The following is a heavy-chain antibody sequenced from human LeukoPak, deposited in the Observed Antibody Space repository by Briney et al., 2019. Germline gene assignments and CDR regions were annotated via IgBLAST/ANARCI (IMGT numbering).Heavy chain of an antibody. Sequence: SETLSLTCTVSGGSVSRSNWWNWVRQPPGKGLEWIGEIYHSGTTNYNPSLKSRVTISVDKSKNQFSLKLSSVTAADTAVYYCARKVAGSGNWFDPWGQGTLVTVSS. D-gene: IGHD6-19*01. CDR3: ARKVAGSGNWFDP. CDR2: IYHSGTT. V-gene: IGHV4-4*02. CDR1: GGSVSRSNW. J-gene: IGHJ5*02.